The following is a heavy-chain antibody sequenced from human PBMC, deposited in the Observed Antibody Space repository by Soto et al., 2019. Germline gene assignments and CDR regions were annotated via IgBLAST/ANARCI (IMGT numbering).Heavy chain of an antibody. CDR3: ATGRIVLPPFDS. CDR1: GFTFSSYG. Sequence: QVRLAESGGSVVQPGRSRRLSCTTSGFTFSSYGMHWVRQAPGKGLEWVAVIWPDGSKEFYADSVKGRFSISRDNSKKTFYLQMNSLKVEDTAVYYCATGRIVLPPFDSWARGTLVTVSP. J-gene: IGHJ5*01. D-gene: IGHD2-8*01. CDR2: IWPDGSKE. V-gene: IGHV3-33*01.